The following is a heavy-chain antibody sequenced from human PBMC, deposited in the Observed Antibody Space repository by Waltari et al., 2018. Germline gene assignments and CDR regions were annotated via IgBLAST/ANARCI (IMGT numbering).Heavy chain of an antibody. J-gene: IGHJ4*02. D-gene: IGHD1-26*01. CDR3: ATRGTYYKFDY. CDR2: ISGTGGST. V-gene: IGHV3-23*04. Sequence: EVQLVESGGDLVQPGGSLRLACAASGFTFSSYGKSWVRQAPGKGLEWVSAISGTGGSTYYADSVKGRFTISRDNSKNTLYLQMNSLRAEDAAVYYCATRGTYYKFDYWGQGSLVTVSS. CDR1: GFTFSSYG.